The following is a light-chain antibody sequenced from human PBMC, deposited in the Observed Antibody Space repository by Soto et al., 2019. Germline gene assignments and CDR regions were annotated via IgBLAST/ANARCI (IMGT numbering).Light chain of an antibody. J-gene: IGKJ1*01. CDR1: QSISHF. V-gene: IGKV1-5*01. CDR2: DAS. Sequence: DIQMTQSPSTLSASVGDRVTITCRASQSISHFLAWYQQKPGKVPKLLIYDASKLGSGVPSRFSGSGSGTAVTHRSRQVEPDVFNMYDTQETTSHDRAYGQGLNVDIK. CDR3: QETTSHDRA.